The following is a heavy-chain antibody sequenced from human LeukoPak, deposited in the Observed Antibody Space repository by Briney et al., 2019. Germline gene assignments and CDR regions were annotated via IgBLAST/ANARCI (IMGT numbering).Heavy chain of an antibody. D-gene: IGHD5-18*01. CDR2: ISYDGSNK. J-gene: IGHJ4*02. CDR3: ARDRSQRAYSYGPDGE. CDR1: GFTFSSYA. V-gene: IGHV3-30*01. Sequence: GGSLRLSCASSGFTFSSYAMHWVRQAPGKGLEWAAVISYDGSNKFYADSVKGRFTISRDNSKNTLFLQMNSLRAEDTAVYYCARDRSQRAYSYGPDGEWGQGTLVTVSS.